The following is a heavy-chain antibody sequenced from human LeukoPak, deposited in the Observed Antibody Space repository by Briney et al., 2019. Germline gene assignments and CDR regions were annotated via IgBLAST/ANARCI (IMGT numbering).Heavy chain of an antibody. Sequence: PEGSLRLSCAASGFTFNTYSMTWVRQAPGKGLEWLSYISSSSDAIWYADSVKGRFTVSRDNAKNSLYLHMNSLRDEDTAVYYCARENWFKFDYWGQGSLVTVSS. CDR1: GFTFNTYS. J-gene: IGHJ4*02. D-gene: IGHD3-10*01. CDR2: ISSSSDAI. CDR3: ARENWFKFDY. V-gene: IGHV3-48*02.